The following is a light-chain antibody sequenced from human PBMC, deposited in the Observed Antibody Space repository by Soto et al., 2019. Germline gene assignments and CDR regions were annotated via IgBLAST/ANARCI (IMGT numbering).Light chain of an antibody. Sequence: EIEMTPSPATLSVSPGERATLSCRASQSVSSNLAWYQQKPGQAPRLLIYGASTRATGIPARFSGSESGTEFTLTISSLQSEDFAVYYCRQYNNWPLTFGGGTKVDIK. J-gene: IGKJ4*01. CDR2: GAS. CDR3: RQYNNWPLT. CDR1: QSVSSN. V-gene: IGKV3-15*01.